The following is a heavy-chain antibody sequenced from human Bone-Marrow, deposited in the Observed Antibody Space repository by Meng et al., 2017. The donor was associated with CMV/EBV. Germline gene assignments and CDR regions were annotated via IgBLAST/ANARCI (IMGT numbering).Heavy chain of an antibody. CDR1: GYTFTMYY. CDR2: VNPLAGST. J-gene: IGHJ6*02. V-gene: IGHV1-46*01. Sequence: ASVKVSCKTSGYTFTMYYVHWVRQAPGQGLEWMGLVNPLAGSTSYAQKFQGRVTMTRDTSTSTVYMELSSLRSEDTAVYYCARVWGYSNYLYYYYGRDVWGQGTTVNVAS. CDR3: ARVWGYSNYLYYYYGRDV. D-gene: IGHD4-11*01.